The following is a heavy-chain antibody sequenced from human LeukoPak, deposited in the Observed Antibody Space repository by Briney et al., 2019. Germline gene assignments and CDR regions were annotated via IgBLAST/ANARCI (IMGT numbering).Heavy chain of an antibody. Sequence: SETLSLTSTVSGGSISSHFWSWIRQSPGKGLEWIGYIYDSGSTNYNPSVKSRVTMSVDTSKNQFSLRLTSVTAADTAVYYCARGGGSGYYPFDYWGQGTLVTVSS. J-gene: IGHJ4*02. V-gene: IGHV4-59*11. D-gene: IGHD3-3*01. CDR2: IYDSGST. CDR3: ARGGGSGYYPFDY. CDR1: GGSISSHF.